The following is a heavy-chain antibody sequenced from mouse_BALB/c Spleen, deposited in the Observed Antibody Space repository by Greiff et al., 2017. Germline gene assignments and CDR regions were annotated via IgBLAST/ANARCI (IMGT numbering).Heavy chain of an antibody. Sequence: EVKLVESGGGLVQPGGSRKLSCAASGFTFSSFGMHWVRQAPEKGLEWVAYISSGSSTIYYADTVKGRFTISRDNPKNTLFLQMTSLRSEDTAMYYCARYGNYPYWYFDVWGAGTTVTVSS. V-gene: IGHV5-17*02. J-gene: IGHJ1*01. CDR3: ARYGNYPYWYFDV. D-gene: IGHD2-1*01. CDR2: ISSGSSTI. CDR1: GFTFSSFG.